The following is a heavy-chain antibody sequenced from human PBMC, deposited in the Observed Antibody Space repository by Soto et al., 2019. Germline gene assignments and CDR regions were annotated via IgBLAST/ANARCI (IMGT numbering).Heavy chain of an antibody. V-gene: IGHV3-33*01. CDR3: ARGSPGGIAVVNWFDP. Sequence: QVQLVESGGGVVQPGRSLRLSCAASGFTFSSYGMHWVRQAPGKGLEWVAVIWYDGSNKYYADSVKGRFTISRDNSKNTLYLQMNSLRAEDTAVYYCARGSPGGIAVVNWFDPWGQGTLVTVSS. J-gene: IGHJ5*02. CDR1: GFTFSSYG. D-gene: IGHD6-19*01. CDR2: IWYDGSNK.